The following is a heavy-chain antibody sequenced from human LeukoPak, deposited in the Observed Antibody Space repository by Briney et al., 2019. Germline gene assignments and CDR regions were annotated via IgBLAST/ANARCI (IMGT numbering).Heavy chain of an antibody. J-gene: IGHJ6*02. CDR2: ISGSGGST. V-gene: IGHV3-23*01. CDR1: GFTFSSYA. D-gene: IGHD1-1*01. CDR3: AIYPFSTTGSHGYYYYGMDV. Sequence: PGGSLRLSCAASGFTFSSYAMSWVRQAPGKGLEWVSAISGSGGSTYYADSVKGRFTISRDNSKNTLYLQMNSLRAEDTAVYYCAIYPFSTTGSHGYYYYGMDVWGQGTTVTVSS.